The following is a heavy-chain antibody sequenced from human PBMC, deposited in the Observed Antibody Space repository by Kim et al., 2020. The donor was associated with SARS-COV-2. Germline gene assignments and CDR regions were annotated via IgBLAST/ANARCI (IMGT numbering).Heavy chain of an antibody. V-gene: IGHV3-7*01. CDR1: GFTFSSYW. J-gene: IGHJ4*02. D-gene: IGHD6-19*01. CDR2: IKQDGSEK. Sequence: GGSLRLSCAASGFTFSSYWMSWVRQAPGKGLEWVANIKQDGSEKYYVDSVKGRFTISRDNAKNSLYLQMNSLRAEDTAVYYCARKDSYSSGWYFDYWGQGTLVTVSS. CDR3: ARKDSYSSGWYFDY.